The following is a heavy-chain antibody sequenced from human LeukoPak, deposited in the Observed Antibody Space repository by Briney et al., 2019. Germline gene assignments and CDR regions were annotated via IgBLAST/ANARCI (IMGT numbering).Heavy chain of an antibody. CDR2: IYTSGST. CDR3: ARDIGYQLPSGYYYYMDV. D-gene: IGHD2-2*01. J-gene: IGHJ6*03. CDR1: GGSISSYY. Sequence: PSETLSLTCTVSGGSISSYYWSWIRQPAGKGLEWIGRIYTSGSTNYNPSLKSRVTMSVDTSKNQFSLKLSSVTAADTAVYYCARDIGYQLPSGYYYYMDVWGKGTTVTVSS. V-gene: IGHV4-4*07.